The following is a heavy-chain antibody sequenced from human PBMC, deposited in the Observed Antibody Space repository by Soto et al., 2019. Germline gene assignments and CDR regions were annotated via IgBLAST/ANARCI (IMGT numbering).Heavy chain of an antibody. V-gene: IGHV4-30-4*01. CDR3: ARCSLVVIPVPGFDP. Sequence: SETLSLTCTVSGGSISSGDYYWSWIRQPPGKGLEWIGYIYYSGSTYYNPSLKSRVTISVDTSKNQFSLKLSSVTAADTAVYYCARCSLVVIPVPGFDPWGQGTLVTVSS. J-gene: IGHJ5*02. D-gene: IGHD2-15*01. CDR1: GGSISSGDYY. CDR2: IYYSGST.